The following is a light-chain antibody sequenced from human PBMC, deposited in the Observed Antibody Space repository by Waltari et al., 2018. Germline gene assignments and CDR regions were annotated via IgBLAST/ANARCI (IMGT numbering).Light chain of an antibody. CDR2: AAS. V-gene: IGKV1-33*01. CDR3: QQYEGLPRT. Sequence: DIQMTQSPSSLSASVGDRVTITCQASQHIYNYLNWYQQKPGKAPKLLIYAASNLQTGVPSRFSWGGSGTDFTFCLRNLQPEDIATYYCQQYEGLPRTFGQGTKLEMK. CDR1: QHIYNY. J-gene: IGKJ2*02.